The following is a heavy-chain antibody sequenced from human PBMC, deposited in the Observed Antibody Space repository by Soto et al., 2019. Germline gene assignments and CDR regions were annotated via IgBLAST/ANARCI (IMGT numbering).Heavy chain of an antibody. CDR1: GFTFGTYA. J-gene: IGHJ4*02. Sequence: GGSLRLSCAASGFTFGTYAMNWVRQAPGKGLEWVSSTPGSGGSAYYADSVRGRFTISRDNSKNTVYLQLDSLRPEDSAVYYCARGPDCGGDCYSYYLDSWGQGTLVTVSS. D-gene: IGHD2-21*02. V-gene: IGHV3-23*01. CDR2: TPGSGGSA. CDR3: ARGPDCGGDCYSYYLDS.